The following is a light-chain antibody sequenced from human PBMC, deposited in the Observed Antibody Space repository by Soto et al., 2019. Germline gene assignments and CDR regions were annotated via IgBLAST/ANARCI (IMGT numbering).Light chain of an antibody. CDR3: QQYGNPPPNA. CDR2: GAS. J-gene: IGKJ2*01. V-gene: IGKV3-20*01. Sequence: EIVLTQSPGTLSLSPGERATLSGRASQSISSSYLAWYQQKPGQAPRVLIYGASSRATGIPDRFSGSWSGTDFTLTISRLEPEDFAVYFCQQYGNPPPNAFGQGTKVEIK. CDR1: QSISSSY.